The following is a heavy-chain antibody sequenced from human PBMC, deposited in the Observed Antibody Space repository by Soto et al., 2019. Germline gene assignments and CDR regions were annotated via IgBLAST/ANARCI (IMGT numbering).Heavy chain of an antibody. CDR3: ARGDATKIVVTPYYAMDV. CDR1: GGSLSNYG. J-gene: IGHJ6*02. D-gene: IGHD3-22*01. CDR2: IIPVFGTA. Sequence: QVQLVQSGAEVKKPGSSVKVSCKASGGSLSNYGISWVRQAPGQGLEWMGGIIPVFGTANYAQKFQGRVTIAADESTNIGYMDVTSLSYEDTAVYYCARGDATKIVVTPYYAMDVWGHGTTVTVSS. V-gene: IGHV1-69*12.